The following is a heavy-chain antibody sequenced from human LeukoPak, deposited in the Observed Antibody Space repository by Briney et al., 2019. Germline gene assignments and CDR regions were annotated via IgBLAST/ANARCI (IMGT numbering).Heavy chain of an antibody. CDR1: GGTFSSYA. CDR2: IIPIFGTA. D-gene: IGHD3-22*01. V-gene: IGHV1-69*05. J-gene: IGHJ4*02. Sequence: SVKVSFKASGGTFSSYAISWVRQAPGQGLEWMGGIIPIFGTANYAQKFQGRVTITTDESTSTAYMELSSLRSEDTAVYYCARSAHRYCYDSSGYYYSYWGQGTLVTVSS. CDR3: ARSAHRYCYDSSGYYYSY.